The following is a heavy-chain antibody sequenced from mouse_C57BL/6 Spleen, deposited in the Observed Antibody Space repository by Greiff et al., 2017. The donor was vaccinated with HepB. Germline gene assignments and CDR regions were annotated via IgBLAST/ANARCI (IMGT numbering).Heavy chain of an antibody. V-gene: IGHV1-7*01. Sequence: VQLQQSGAELAKPGASVKLSCKASGYTFTSYWMHWVNQRPGQGLEWIGYINPSSGYTKYNQKFKDKATLTADKSSSTAYMQLSSLTYEDSAVYYCAPIYDGYLYYFDYWGQGTTLTVSS. CDR2: INPSSGYT. D-gene: IGHD2-3*01. CDR1: GYTFTSYW. J-gene: IGHJ2*01. CDR3: APIYDGYLYYFDY.